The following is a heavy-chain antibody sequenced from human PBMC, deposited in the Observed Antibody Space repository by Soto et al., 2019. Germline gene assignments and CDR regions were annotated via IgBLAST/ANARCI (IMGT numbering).Heavy chain of an antibody. D-gene: IGHD6-19*01. J-gene: IGHJ4*02. Sequence: PGGSLRLXCAASGFTFSSYGMHWVRQAPGKGLEWVAVISYDGSNKYYADPVKGRFTISRDNSKNTLYLQMNSLRAEDTAVYYCAKDLEQWLGPGPSYYFDYRGQGTLVTVSS. CDR3: AKDLEQWLGPGPSYYFDY. CDR1: GFTFSSYG. V-gene: IGHV3-30*18. CDR2: ISYDGSNK.